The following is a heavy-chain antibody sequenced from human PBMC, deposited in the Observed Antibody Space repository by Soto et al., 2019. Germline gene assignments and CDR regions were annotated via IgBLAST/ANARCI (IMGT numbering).Heavy chain of an antibody. D-gene: IGHD3-22*01. CDR1: GFTFSSYA. Sequence: GGSLRLSCAASGFTFSSYAMHWVRQAPGKGLEWVAVISYDGSNKYYADSVKGRFTISRDNSKNTLYLQMNSLRAEDTAVYYCARVAPDSSGYYLFDYWGQGTLVTVSS. CDR2: ISYDGSNK. V-gene: IGHV3-30-3*01. CDR3: ARVAPDSSGYYLFDY. J-gene: IGHJ4*02.